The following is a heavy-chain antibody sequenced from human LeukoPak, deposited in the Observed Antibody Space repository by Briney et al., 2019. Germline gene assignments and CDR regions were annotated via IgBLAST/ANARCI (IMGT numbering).Heavy chain of an antibody. V-gene: IGHV3-30-3*01. J-gene: IGHJ4*02. D-gene: IGHD3-10*01. Sequence: GRSLRLSCAASGFTFSSYAMHWVRQAPGKGLEWVAVISHDGSNKYYADSVKGRFTISRDNSKNTLYLQMNSLRAEDTAVYYCARDSSLGEWGQGTLVTVSS. CDR3: ARDSSLGE. CDR1: GFTFSSYA. CDR2: ISHDGSNK.